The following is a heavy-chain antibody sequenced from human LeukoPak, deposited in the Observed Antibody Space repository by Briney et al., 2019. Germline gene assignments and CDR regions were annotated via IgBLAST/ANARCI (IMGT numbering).Heavy chain of an antibody. V-gene: IGHV1-18*01. D-gene: IGHD1-26*01. CDR3: ARVLDKEISGATPYYFDY. J-gene: IGHJ4*02. CDR2: ICAYNGNT. CDR1: GYTFTSYG. Sequence: ASVKVSCKASGYTFTSYGICWVRQAPGQGLEWMGWICAYNGNTKYAQKLQGRVTMTTDTSTSTAYMELRRLGSDDTAVYYCARVLDKEISGATPYYFDYWGQGTLVTVSS.